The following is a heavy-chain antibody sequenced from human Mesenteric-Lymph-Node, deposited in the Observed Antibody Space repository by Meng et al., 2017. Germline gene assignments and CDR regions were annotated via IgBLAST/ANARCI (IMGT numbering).Heavy chain of an antibody. CDR2: IHSSGST. D-gene: IGHD5-24*01. CDR1: GGSISSGGYY. V-gene: IGHV4-31*03. Sequence: HVQLQQWGARLVKPSETLSLTCTVSGGSISSGGYYWSWIRQHPGKGLEWIGYIHSSGSTYYNPSLRSRLTISVDTSKNQFSLKLSSVTAADTAVYYCATQESRDGHNPYWGQGTLVTVSS. CDR3: ATQESRDGHNPY. J-gene: IGHJ4*02.